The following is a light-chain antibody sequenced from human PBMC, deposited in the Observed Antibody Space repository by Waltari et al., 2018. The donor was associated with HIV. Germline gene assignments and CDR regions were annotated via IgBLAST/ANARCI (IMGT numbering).Light chain of an antibody. CDR1: QSVSRNF. Sequence: EIVLTQSPVTLSLSPGGRVALSCRASQSVSRNFLAWYQQRLGQSPRLLIYGSSSRATGVPDRFSGSGSGTDFTLTITRLEPEDFAVYYCQQYGSSPLTFGGGTKVE. CDR3: QQYGSSPLT. V-gene: IGKV3-20*01. CDR2: GSS. J-gene: IGKJ4*01.